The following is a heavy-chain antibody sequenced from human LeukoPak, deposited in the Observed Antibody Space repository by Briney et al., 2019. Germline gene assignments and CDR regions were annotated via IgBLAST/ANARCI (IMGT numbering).Heavy chain of an antibody. CDR2: ISGSGGST. J-gene: IGHJ6*03. V-gene: IGHV3-23*01. CDR1: GFTFSSYA. CDR3: AKDTIMITFGGVISTYFTNYYYYYMDV. D-gene: IGHD3-16*02. Sequence: GRSLRLSCAASGFTFSSYAMSWVRQAPGKGLEWVSAISGSGGSTYYADSVKGRFTISRDNSKNTLYLQMNSLRAEDTAVYYCAKDTIMITFGGVISTYFTNYYYYYMDVWGKGTTVTVSS.